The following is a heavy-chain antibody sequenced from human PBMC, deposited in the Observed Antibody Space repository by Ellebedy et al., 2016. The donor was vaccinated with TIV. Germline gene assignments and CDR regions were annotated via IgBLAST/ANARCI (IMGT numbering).Heavy chain of an antibody. CDR2: INVSTT. CDR1: GFTFSNYA. CDR3: ARGAPYESSGADY. Sequence: GESLKISCEASGFTFSNYAMCWVRQAPGMGLEWVSTINVSTTYYEDSVTVRLTISRDNSRNTLYLQINSLRAEDTAMYYCARGAPYESSGADYWGQGTLVTVSS. D-gene: IGHD3-22*01. J-gene: IGHJ4*02. V-gene: IGHV3-23*01.